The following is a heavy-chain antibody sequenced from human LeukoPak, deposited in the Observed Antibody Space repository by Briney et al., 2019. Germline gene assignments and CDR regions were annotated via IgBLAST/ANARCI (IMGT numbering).Heavy chain of an antibody. CDR3: ARDRDGYNY. D-gene: IGHD5-24*01. J-gene: IGHJ4*02. Sequence: GGSLRLSCAASGFTFSNSLMHWVRQVPGKRLVWVARIDTDGSTTRYADSVKGRFTISRDDAKNTLYLQMNSLRAEDTAVYYCARDRDGYNYWGQGTLVTVSS. V-gene: IGHV3-74*01. CDR2: IDTDGSTT. CDR1: GFTFSNSL.